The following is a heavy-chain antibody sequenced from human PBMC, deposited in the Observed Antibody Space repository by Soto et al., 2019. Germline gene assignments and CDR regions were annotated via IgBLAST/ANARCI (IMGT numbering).Heavy chain of an antibody. Sequence: QVQLVQSGAEVKKPGASVKVSCKASGYTFTRSGISWVRQAPGQGPEWMGWISSYNGDTNYAQTFQGRATMTTDTSTSTADMELRSLRSDDTAVYYCAREGVAPYYFYGMDVWGQGTPVTVSS. V-gene: IGHV1-18*01. CDR3: AREGVAPYYFYGMDV. J-gene: IGHJ6*02. D-gene: IGHD5-12*01. CDR2: ISSYNGDT. CDR1: GYTFTRSG.